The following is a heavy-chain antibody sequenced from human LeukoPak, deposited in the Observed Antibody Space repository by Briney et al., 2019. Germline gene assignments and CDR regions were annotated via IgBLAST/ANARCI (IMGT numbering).Heavy chain of an antibody. Sequence: PETLSLTCTVSGGSISSSSYYWGWIRQPPGKGLEWIGSIYYSGSTYYNPSLKSRVTISVDTSKNQFSLKLSSVTAADTAVYYCARLPSDCYFDYWGQGTLVTVSS. V-gene: IGHV4-39*01. J-gene: IGHJ4*02. CDR2: IYYSGST. CDR3: ARLPSDCYFDY. D-gene: IGHD2-21*01. CDR1: GGSISSSSYY.